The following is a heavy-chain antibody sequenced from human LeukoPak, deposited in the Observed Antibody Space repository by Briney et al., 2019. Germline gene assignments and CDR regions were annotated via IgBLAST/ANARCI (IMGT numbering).Heavy chain of an antibody. J-gene: IGHJ4*02. Sequence: GESLKISCQGSESSFTDYWLGWVRQMPGSGLEWMGIINLANAERRYNPSFEGHVTMSVDQSTRTAYMKWFGLKASDTAIYYCARGDRVEDTTIITNHFDYWGQGTLVTVSS. V-gene: IGHV5-51*01. CDR1: ESSFTDYW. CDR2: INLANAER. CDR3: ARGDRVEDTTIITNHFDY. D-gene: IGHD5-18*01.